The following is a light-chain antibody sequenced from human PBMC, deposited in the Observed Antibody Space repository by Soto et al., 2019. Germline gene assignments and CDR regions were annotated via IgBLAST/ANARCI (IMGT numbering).Light chain of an antibody. CDR2: DTS. CDR3: QQRNNCPLRT. J-gene: IGKJ4*01. Sequence: EIVLTQSPATLSLSPGERATLSCRASQSVRSYLAWYQQKPGQAPRVLIYDTSTMATGIPARFSGSGSGTDFTLTISSLVPEDVAAYYCQQRNNCPLRTFGGGTRVEIK. CDR1: QSVRSY. V-gene: IGKV3-11*01.